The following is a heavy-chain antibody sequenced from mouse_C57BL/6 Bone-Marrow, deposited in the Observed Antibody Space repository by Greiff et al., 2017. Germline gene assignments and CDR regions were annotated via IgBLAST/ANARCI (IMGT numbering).Heavy chain of an antibody. CDR2: ISNLAYSI. D-gene: IGHD3-2*02. Sequence: EVKLVESGGGLVQPGGSLKLSCAASGFTFSDYGMAWVRQAPRKGPEWVAFISNLAYSIYYADTVTGRFTISRENAKNTLYLEMSSLRCEDTAMYYCERQLRPTFYYAMDYWGQGTSVTVSS. V-gene: IGHV5-15*01. CDR3: ERQLRPTFYYAMDY. J-gene: IGHJ4*01. CDR1: GFTFSDYG.